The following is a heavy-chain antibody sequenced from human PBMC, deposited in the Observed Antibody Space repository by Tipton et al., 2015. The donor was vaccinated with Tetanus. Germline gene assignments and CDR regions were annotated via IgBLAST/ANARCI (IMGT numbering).Heavy chain of an antibody. D-gene: IGHD4/OR15-4a*01. CDR3: ARLYGSNYGTFDY. CDR2: IWYDGSKK. V-gene: IGHV3-33*01. CDR1: GFTFSSYG. Sequence: SGFTFSSYGMHWVRQAPGKGLEWVAVIWYDGSKKDYADSVKGRFTISRDNSRNTLYLQMNSLRAEDSAVYYCARLYGSNYGTFDYWGPGTLVIVSS. J-gene: IGHJ4*02.